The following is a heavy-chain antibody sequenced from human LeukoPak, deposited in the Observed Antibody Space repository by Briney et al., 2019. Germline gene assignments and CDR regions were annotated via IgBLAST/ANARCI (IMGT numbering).Heavy chain of an antibody. J-gene: IGHJ4*02. Sequence: SCKASGGTFSSYAISWVRQAPGKGLEWVAVISYDGSNKYYADSVKGRFTISRDNSKNTLYLQMNSLRAEDTAVYYCARDGVPYYYDSSGYYYFFDYWGQGTLVTVSS. CDR1: GGTFSSYA. CDR2: ISYDGSNK. V-gene: IGHV3-30*04. D-gene: IGHD3-22*01. CDR3: ARDGVPYYYDSSGYYYFFDY.